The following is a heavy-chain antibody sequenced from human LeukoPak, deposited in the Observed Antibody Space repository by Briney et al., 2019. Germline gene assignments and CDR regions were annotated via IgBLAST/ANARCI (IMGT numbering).Heavy chain of an antibody. CDR1: GGSFSGYY. Sequence: SETLSLTCAVYGGSFSGYYWSWIRQPPGKGLEWIGEINHSGSTNYNPSLKSRVTISVDTSKNQFSLKLSSVTAADMAVYYCARASCSSTSCSRGWYFDLWGRGTLVTVSS. V-gene: IGHV4-34*01. CDR3: ARASCSSTSCSRGWYFDL. CDR2: INHSGST. J-gene: IGHJ2*01. D-gene: IGHD2-2*01.